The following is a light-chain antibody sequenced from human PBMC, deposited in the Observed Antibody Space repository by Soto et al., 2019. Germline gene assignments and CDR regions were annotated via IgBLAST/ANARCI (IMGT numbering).Light chain of an antibody. J-gene: IGLJ2*01. CDR1: SSNIGSNY. Sequence: QSVLTQPPSASGTPGQRFTISCSGSSSNIGSNYVYWYQQLPGTAPKLLIYRNNQRPSGVPDRVSGSKSGTSASLAISGLRSEDEADYYCVAWDDSLSGPVFGGGTKLTVL. CDR3: VAWDDSLSGPV. V-gene: IGLV1-47*01. CDR2: RNN.